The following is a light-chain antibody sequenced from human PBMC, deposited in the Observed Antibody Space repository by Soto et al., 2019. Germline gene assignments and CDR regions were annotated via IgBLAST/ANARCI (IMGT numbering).Light chain of an antibody. CDR1: INDVGGYNY. Sequence: QLVLTQPPSASRSPGQSVTISCTGTINDVGGYNYVSWYQHYPGEAPKLMIYEVVKRPSGVPDRFSGSKSGNTASLTVSGLQAEDEADYYCCSYAGHTNVLFGGGTKLTVL. V-gene: IGLV2-8*02. J-gene: IGLJ2*01. CDR2: EVV. CDR3: CSYAGHTNVL.